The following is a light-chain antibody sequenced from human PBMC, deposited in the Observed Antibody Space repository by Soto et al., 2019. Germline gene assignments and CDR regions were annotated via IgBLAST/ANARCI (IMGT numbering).Light chain of an antibody. CDR3: QQRSNWPPVT. V-gene: IGKV3D-20*02. Sequence: EIVLTQSPGTLSLSPGERATLSCRASQSVSNSFLAWYQQKPGQAPRLLIFGASSRATGIPARFSGSGSGTDFTLTISSLEPEDFVVYYCQQRSNWPPVTFGGGTKVDIK. J-gene: IGKJ4*01. CDR2: GAS. CDR1: QSVSNSF.